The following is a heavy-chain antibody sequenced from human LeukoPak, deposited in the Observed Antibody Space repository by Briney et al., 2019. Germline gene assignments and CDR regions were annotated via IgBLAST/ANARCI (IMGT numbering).Heavy chain of an antibody. CDR3: ARGLPGYCSGGSCYSPFDY. CDR1: GFTFSSYW. CDR2: INSDGSSS. Sequence: GGSLRLSCAASGFTFSSYWMHWVRQAPGKGLMWVSRINSDGSSSNYADSVKGRFTISRDNAKNSLYLQMNSLRAEDTAVYYCARGLPGYCSGGSCYSPFDYWGQGTLVTVSS. J-gene: IGHJ4*02. D-gene: IGHD2-15*01. V-gene: IGHV3-74*01.